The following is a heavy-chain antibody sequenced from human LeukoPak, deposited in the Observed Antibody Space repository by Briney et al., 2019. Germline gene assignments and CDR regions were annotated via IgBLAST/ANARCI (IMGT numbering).Heavy chain of an antibody. V-gene: IGHV3-23*01. CDR1: EFSFSSHS. J-gene: IGHJ4*02. CDR2: ISGSGGST. D-gene: IGHD3-22*01. Sequence: GGSLRLSCAASEFSFSSHSMNWVRQAPGKGLEWVSAISGSGGSTYYADSVKGRFTISRDNSKNTLYLQMNSLRAEDTAVYYCAEPEGGYYDIRPDWGQGTLVTVSS. CDR3: AEPEGGYYDIRPD.